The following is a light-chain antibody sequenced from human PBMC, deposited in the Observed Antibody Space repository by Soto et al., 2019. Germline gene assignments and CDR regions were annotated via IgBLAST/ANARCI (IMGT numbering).Light chain of an antibody. J-gene: IGKJ5*01. CDR1: QSVRSNY. V-gene: IGKV3D-20*02. CDR3: QQRSNWPPIT. Sequence: EIVLTHSPGTLSLSPGERATLSCSASQSVRSNYLAWYQQKPGQAPRLFIYGASSRATGIPDRFSGSGSGTEFTLTISSLQSEDFAVYYCQQRSNWPPITFGQGTRLEIK. CDR2: GAS.